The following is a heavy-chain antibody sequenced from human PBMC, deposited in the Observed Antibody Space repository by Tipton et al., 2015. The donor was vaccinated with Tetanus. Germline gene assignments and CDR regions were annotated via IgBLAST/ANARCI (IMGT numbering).Heavy chain of an antibody. CDR1: GGSISSYY. CDR3: ATPGGSSTGFDL. Sequence: LRLSCTVSGGSISSYYWSWIRQPPGKGLEWIGYIYYSGSTNYNPSLKSRVTISVDTSKNQFSLKLSSVTAADTAVYYCATPGGSSTGFDLWGRGTLVTVSS. V-gene: IGHV4-59*01. D-gene: IGHD2-15*01. CDR2: IYYSGST. J-gene: IGHJ2*01.